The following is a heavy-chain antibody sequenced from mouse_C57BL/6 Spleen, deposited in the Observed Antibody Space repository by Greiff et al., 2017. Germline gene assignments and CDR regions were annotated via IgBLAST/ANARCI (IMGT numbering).Heavy chain of an antibody. CDR1: GYTFTSYW. D-gene: IGHD2-5*01. CDR3: ARGTSYYSNSNYFDY. V-gene: IGHV1-50*01. Sequence: QVQLQQPGAELVKPGASVKLSCKASGYTFTSYWMQWVKQRPGQGLEWIGEIDPSDSYTNYNQKFKGKATLTVDTSSSTAYMQLSSLTSEDSAVYYCARGTSYYSNSNYFDYWGQGTTLTVSS. CDR2: IDPSDSYT. J-gene: IGHJ2*01.